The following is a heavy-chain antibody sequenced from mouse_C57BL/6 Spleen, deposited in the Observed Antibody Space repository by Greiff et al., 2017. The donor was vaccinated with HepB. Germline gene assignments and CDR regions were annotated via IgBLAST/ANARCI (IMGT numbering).Heavy chain of an antibody. Sequence: EVQLQQSGPELVKPGASVKISCKASGYTFTDYYMNWVKQSHGKSLEWIGDINPNNGGTSYNQKFKGKATLTVDKSSSTAYMERRSLTSEDSAVYYCAREISWDRRFDCWGQGTTLTVSS. CDR3: AREISWDRRFDC. CDR2: INPNNGGT. V-gene: IGHV1-26*01. J-gene: IGHJ2*01. CDR1: GYTFTDYY. D-gene: IGHD4-1*01.